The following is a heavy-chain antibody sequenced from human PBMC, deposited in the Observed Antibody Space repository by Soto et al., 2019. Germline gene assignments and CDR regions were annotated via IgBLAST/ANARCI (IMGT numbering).Heavy chain of an antibody. D-gene: IGHD3-9*01. CDR2: IWHDGTNR. V-gene: IGHV3-33*01. CDR3: ARALGYDIMTGYFDY. CDR1: VLTLNRFG. J-gene: IGHJ4*02. Sequence: WWSLRLSCSESVLTLNRFGMHWFRQAPGKGLEWVAMIWHDGTNRYYGESVKGRFTISRDSSKNTMYLQMNSLRAEDTAVYYCARALGYDIMTGYFDYWGQGTLVTVSS.